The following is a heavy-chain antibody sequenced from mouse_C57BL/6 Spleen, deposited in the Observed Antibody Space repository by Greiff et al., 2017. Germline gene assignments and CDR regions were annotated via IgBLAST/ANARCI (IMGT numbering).Heavy chain of an antibody. V-gene: IGHV3-6*01. D-gene: IGHD3-2*02. CDR3: ARGYSSGSYYFDY. CDR1: GYSITSGYY. CDR2: ISYDGSN. J-gene: IGHJ2*01. Sequence: DVKLVESGPGLVKPSQSLSLTCSVTGYSITSGYYWNWIRQFPGNKLEWMGYISYDGSNNYNPSLKNRISITRDTSKNQFFLKLNSVTTEDTATYYCARGYSSGSYYFDYWGQGTTLTVSS.